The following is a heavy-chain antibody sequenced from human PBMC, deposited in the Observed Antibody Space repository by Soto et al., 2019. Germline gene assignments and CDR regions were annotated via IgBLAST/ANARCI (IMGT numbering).Heavy chain of an antibody. D-gene: IGHD5-12*01. CDR1: GDSVSSNSAA. CDR3: ARRSNEIYDV. V-gene: IGHV6-1*01. Sequence: PSQTLSLTCAISGDSVSSNSAAWNWIRQSPSRGLEWLGRAYYRSQWYYDSAVSVRSRITVIPDTSKNQFSLKLSSVTAADTAVYYCARRSNEIYDVWGQGSRVTVAS. J-gene: IGHJ4*02. CDR2: AYYRSQWYY.